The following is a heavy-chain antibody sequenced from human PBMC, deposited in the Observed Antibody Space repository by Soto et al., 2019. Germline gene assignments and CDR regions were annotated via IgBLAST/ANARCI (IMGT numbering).Heavy chain of an antibody. CDR1: GGSISSYY. V-gene: IGHV4-59*01. CDR3: ARAPDPSYYYYYGMDV. CDR2: IYYSGST. Sequence: PSETLSLTCTVSGGSISSYYWSWIRQPPGKGLEWIGYIYYSGSTNYNPSLKSRVTISVDTSKNQFSLKLSSVTAADTAVYYCARAPDPSYYYYYGMDVWGQGTTVTVSS. J-gene: IGHJ6*02.